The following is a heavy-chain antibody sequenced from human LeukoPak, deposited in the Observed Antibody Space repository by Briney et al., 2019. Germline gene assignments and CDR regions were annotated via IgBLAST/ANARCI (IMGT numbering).Heavy chain of an antibody. CDR3: ASGSGRYCSSTSCYLHYYYYMDV. Sequence: GASVKVSCKASGGTFSSYAISWVRQAPGQGLEWMGGIIPIFGTANYAQKFQGRVTITTDESTSTAYMELSSLRSEDTAVYYCASGSGRYCSSTSCYLHYYYYMDVWGKGTTVTVSS. J-gene: IGHJ6*03. D-gene: IGHD2-2*01. CDR2: IIPIFGTA. CDR1: GGTFSSYA. V-gene: IGHV1-69*05.